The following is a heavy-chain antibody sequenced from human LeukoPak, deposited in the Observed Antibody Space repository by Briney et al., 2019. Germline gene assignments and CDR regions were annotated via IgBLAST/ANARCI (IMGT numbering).Heavy chain of an antibody. CDR2: ISGSGGST. CDR1: GFTFSSYA. V-gene: IGHV3-23*01. J-gene: IGHJ4*02. D-gene: IGHD5-24*01. CDR3: ARVPRRDGHIPRDY. Sequence: GGSLRLSCAASGFTFSSYAMSWVRQAPGKGLEWVSAISGSGGSTYYADSVKGRFTISRDNSKNTLYLQMNSLRAEDTAVYYCARVPRRDGHIPRDYWGQGTLVTVSS.